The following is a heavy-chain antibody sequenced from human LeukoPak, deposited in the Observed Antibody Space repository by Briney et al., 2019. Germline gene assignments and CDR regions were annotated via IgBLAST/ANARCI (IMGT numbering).Heavy chain of an antibody. Sequence: GESLKNSCKGSGYSFTNYWIGWVRQMPGKGLEWMGIIYPGDSETRYSPSFQGQVTISADKSISTAYLQWSSLKASDTAMYYCARDTSSWYDYWGQGTLVIVSS. CDR1: GYSFTNYW. CDR3: ARDTSSWYDY. D-gene: IGHD6-13*01. J-gene: IGHJ4*02. V-gene: IGHV5-51*01. CDR2: IYPGDSET.